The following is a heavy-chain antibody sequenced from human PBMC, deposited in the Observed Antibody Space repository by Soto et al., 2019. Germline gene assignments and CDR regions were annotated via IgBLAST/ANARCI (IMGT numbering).Heavy chain of an antibody. CDR3: GRWLTEGGIGGNYYYCMEV. V-gene: IGHV1-69*13. CDR1: GGTFTNYA. CDR2: IIPIFGTA. J-gene: IGHJ6*02. Sequence: VQLVQSGAEVKKPGSSVKVSCKASGGTFTNYAFSWVRQAPGQGLEWLGGIIPIFGTADYAQKFQGRVTITADVPTSAVRMELSSLRSDDKAVYCCGRWLTEGGIGGNYYYCMEVWGQGTTVTVSS. D-gene: IGHD3-22*01.